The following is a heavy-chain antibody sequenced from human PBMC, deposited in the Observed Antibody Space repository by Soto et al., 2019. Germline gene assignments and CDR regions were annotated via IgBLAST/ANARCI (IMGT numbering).Heavy chain of an antibody. CDR2: INPSGGST. J-gene: IGHJ6*02. Sequence: ASVKVSCKASGYTFTSYYMHWVRQAPGQGLEWMGIINPSGGSTSYAQKFQGRVTMTGDTSTSTVYMELSSLRSEDTAVYYCARDLGRVVAATYYYYGMDVWGQGTTVTVSS. CDR3: ARDLGRVVAATYYYYGMDV. CDR1: GYTFTSYY. D-gene: IGHD2-15*01. V-gene: IGHV1-46*01.